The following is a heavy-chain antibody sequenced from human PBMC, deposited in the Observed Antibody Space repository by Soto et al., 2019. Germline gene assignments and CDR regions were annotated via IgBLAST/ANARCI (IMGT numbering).Heavy chain of an antibody. CDR2: VKQDGSEK. Sequence: EVQLVESGGGLVQPGGSLRASCETSGFSFSDYWMSWVRQSPGKGMEWVANVKQDGSEKNYVDSVKGRFSISRDNARKSVYLQMNSLRGEDTAVYHCAAGRWMVRYWGQGTLVTVSS. D-gene: IGHD5-18*01. J-gene: IGHJ4*02. CDR1: GFSFSDYW. V-gene: IGHV3-7*05. CDR3: AAGRWMVRY.